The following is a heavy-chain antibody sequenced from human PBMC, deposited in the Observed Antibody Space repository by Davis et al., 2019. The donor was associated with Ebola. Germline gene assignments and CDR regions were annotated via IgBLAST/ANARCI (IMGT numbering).Heavy chain of an antibody. CDR3: ARAPASYSNYYFDY. D-gene: IGHD4-11*01. V-gene: IGHV1-18*01. CDR1: GYTFTSYG. J-gene: IGHJ4*02. CDR2: ISAYNGNT. Sequence: ASVKVSCKASGYTFTSYGISWVRQAPGQGLEWMGWISAYNGNTNYAQKLQGRVTMTTDTSTSTAYMELRSLRSDDTAVYYCARAPASYSNYYFDYWGQGTLVTVSS.